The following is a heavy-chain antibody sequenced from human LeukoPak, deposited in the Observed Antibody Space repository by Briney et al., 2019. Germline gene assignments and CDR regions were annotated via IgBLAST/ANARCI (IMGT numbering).Heavy chain of an antibody. V-gene: IGHV3-7*01. D-gene: IGHD2-21*02. CDR3: AKDSGDYVIDF. CDR2: IKQDGSEK. Sequence: GGSLRLSCAASGFTFSGYWMSWVRQAPGKGLEWVANIKQDGSEKYYVDSVKGRFTISRDNAKNSLYLQMNSLRAEDTAVYYCAKDSGDYVIDFWGQGTLATVSS. J-gene: IGHJ4*02. CDR1: GFTFSGYW.